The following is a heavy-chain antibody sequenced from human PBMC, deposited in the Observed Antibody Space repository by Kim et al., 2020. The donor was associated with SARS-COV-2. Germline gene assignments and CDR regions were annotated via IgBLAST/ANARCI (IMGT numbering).Heavy chain of an antibody. D-gene: IGHD1-26*01. Sequence: VGSLRLSCAASGFTFSDSAMHWVRQASGKGLEWVGRIRSKVNSYATVYAVSVEGRFTISRDDSKNTAYLQMDSLKTEDTAVYYCARGPPYSESYWDAFDIWGQGTMVTVSS. CDR2: IRSKVNSYAT. J-gene: IGHJ3*02. CDR3: ARGPPYSESYWDAFDI. CDR1: GFTFSDSA. V-gene: IGHV3-73*01.